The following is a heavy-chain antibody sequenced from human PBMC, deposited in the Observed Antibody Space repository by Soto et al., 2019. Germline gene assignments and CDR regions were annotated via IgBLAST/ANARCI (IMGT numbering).Heavy chain of an antibody. J-gene: IGHJ3*02. CDR2: IIPIFGTA. CDR1: GGTFSSYA. Sequence: SVKGSCKASGGTFSSYAIIWVRQAPGQGLEWMGGIIPIFGTANYAQKFQGRVTMTEDTSTDTAYMELSSLRSEDTAVYYCATDPSGRQGADAFDIWGQGTVVTVSS. V-gene: IGHV1-69*06. CDR3: ATDPSGRQGADAFDI.